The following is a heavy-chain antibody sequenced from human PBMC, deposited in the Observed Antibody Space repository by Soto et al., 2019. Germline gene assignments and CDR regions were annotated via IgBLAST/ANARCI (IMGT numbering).Heavy chain of an antibody. J-gene: IGHJ4*02. Sequence: SETLSLTCTVSGGSISSYYWSWIRQPPGKGLEWIGYIYFNGNTNYNPSLKRRVTISIDTSKKQISLNLASVTDADTAVYYCASVTFGGVVLAHWGQGILVTVSS. CDR2: IYFNGNT. CDR1: GGSISSYY. V-gene: IGHV4-59*01. CDR3: ASVTFGGVVLAH. D-gene: IGHD3-16*01.